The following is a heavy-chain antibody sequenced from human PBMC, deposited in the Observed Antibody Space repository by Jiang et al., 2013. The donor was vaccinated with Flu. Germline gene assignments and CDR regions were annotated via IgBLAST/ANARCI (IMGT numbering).Heavy chain of an antibody. CDR1: GGSISSSSYY. V-gene: IGHV4-39*01. Sequence: TCTVSGGSISSSSYYWGWIRQPPGKGLEWIGSIYYSGSTYYNPSLKSRVTISVDTSKNQFSLKLSSVTAADTAVYYCASHIVLMVYASLWGQGTLVTVSS. CDR3: ASHIVLMVYASL. D-gene: IGHD2-8*01. J-gene: IGHJ4*02. CDR2: IYYSGST.